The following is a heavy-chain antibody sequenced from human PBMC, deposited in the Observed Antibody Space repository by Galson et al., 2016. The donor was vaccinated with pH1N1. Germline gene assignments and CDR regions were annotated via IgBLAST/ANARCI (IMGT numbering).Heavy chain of an antibody. D-gene: IGHD2-21*01. CDR2: IEDGGGGT. CDR3: AKADHIWASYFDY. J-gene: IGHJ4*02. V-gene: IGHV3-23*01. CDR1: GFTFSNYA. Sequence: SLRLSCAASGFTFSNYAMSWVRQAPGKGLEWVSGIEDGGGGTEYADSVKGRFTISRDNSKNTLSLQMNSLRAEDTAVYFCAKADHIWASYFDYWGQGTLVTVSS.